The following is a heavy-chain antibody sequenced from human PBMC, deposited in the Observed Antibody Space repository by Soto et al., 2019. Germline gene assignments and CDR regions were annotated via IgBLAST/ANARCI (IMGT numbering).Heavy chain of an antibody. V-gene: IGHV1-69*12. Sequence: QVQLVQSGAEVKKPGSSVKVSCRASGGTFSSYAISWVRQAPGQGLEWMGGIIPILGTANYAQKFQGRVTITADESTSTAYMELSSLRSEDTAVYYCARTPPAVAGTWEDYDYGMDVLGQGTTVTVSS. CDR3: ARTPPAVAGTWEDYDYGMDV. CDR1: GGTFSSYA. J-gene: IGHJ6*02. CDR2: IIPILGTA. D-gene: IGHD6-19*01.